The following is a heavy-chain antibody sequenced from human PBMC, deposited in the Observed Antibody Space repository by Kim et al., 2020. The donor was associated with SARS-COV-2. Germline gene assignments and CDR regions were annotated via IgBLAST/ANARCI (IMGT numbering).Heavy chain of an antibody. J-gene: IGHJ4*02. Sequence: SVKVSCKASGGTFSSYAISWVRQAPGQGLEWMGRIIPILGIANYAQKFQGRVPITADKSTSTAYMELSSLRSEDTAVYYCARDHCSGGSCHFDYCGQGT. CDR3: ARDHCSGGSCHFDY. V-gene: IGHV1-69*04. D-gene: IGHD2-15*01. CDR1: GGTFSSYA. CDR2: IIPILGIA.